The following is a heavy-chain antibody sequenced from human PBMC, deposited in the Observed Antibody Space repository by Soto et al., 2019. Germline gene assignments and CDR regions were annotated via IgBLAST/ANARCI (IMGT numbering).Heavy chain of an antibody. Sequence: ASVKVSCKASGYTFTSYGISWVRQAPGQGLEWMGWISAYNVNTIYAQKLQGRVTMTTDTSTSTAYMELRSLRSDDTAVYYCARFSWRGFLDPYYFDYWGQGTLVTVSS. V-gene: IGHV1-18*01. CDR3: ARFSWRGFLDPYYFDY. CDR1: GYTFTSYG. CDR2: ISAYNVNT. D-gene: IGHD3-3*01. J-gene: IGHJ4*02.